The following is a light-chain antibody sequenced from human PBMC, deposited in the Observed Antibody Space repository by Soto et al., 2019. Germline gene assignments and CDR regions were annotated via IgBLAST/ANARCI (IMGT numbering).Light chain of an antibody. CDR1: QRVDRW. J-gene: IGKJ4*01. V-gene: IGKV1-5*01. CDR3: LQVNSFPLS. CDR2: DAS. Sequence: DIQMTQSPATLSASVGDRVTITCRASQRVDRWLAWYQQKPGQAPKLLISDASTLESGVPSRLTGSGSGTDFTLTITSLQPEDFATYYCLQVNSFPLSFGGGTKVDIK.